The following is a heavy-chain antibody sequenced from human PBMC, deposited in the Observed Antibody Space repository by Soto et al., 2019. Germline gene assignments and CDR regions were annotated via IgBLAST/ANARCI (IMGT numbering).Heavy chain of an antibody. V-gene: IGHV5-51*01. CDR3: ARLRSAAGTLKPYYFDY. Sequence: GESLKISCKVSGYSFTSYWIDCVRQMPGKGLEWMGIIYPGDSDTRYSPSFQGQVTISADKSISTAYLQWSSLKASDTAMYYCARLRSAAGTLKPYYFDYWGQGTLVTVSS. D-gene: IGHD6-13*01. CDR2: IYPGDSDT. J-gene: IGHJ4*02. CDR1: GYSFTSYW.